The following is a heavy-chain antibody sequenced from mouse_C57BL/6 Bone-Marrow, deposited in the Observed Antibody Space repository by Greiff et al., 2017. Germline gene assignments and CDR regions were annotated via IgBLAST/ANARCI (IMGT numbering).Heavy chain of an antibody. J-gene: IGHJ4*01. CDR1: GYSFTDYN. CDR3: AGSYDYDYAMDY. CDR2: INPNYGTP. D-gene: IGHD2-4*01. Sequence: EVQLQQSGPELVKPGASVKISCKASGYSFTDYNMNWVKQSNGKSLEWIGVINPNYGTPSYNQKFKGKATLTVDQSSTTAYMQLTSLTSEDAAAYDDAGSYDYDYAMDYWGQGTSVTVSS. V-gene: IGHV1-39*01.